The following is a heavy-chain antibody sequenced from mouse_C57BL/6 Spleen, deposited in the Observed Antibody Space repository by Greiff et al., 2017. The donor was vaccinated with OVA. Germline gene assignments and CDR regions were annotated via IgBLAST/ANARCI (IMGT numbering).Heavy chain of an antibody. V-gene: IGHV1-5*01. Sequence: EVQLQESGTVLARPGASVKMSCKTSGYTFTSYWMHWVKQRPGQGLEWIGAIYPGNSDTSYNQKFKGKAKLTAVTSASTAYMELSSLTNEDSAVYYCTSWDDYDEDAMDYWGQGTSVTVSS. D-gene: IGHD2-4*01. CDR2: IYPGNSDT. J-gene: IGHJ4*01. CDR1: GYTFTSYW. CDR3: TSWDDYDEDAMDY.